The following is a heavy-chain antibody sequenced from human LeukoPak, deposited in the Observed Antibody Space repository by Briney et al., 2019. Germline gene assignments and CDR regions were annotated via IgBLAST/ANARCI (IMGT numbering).Heavy chain of an antibody. CDR2: IYYSGST. CDR3: ARQARGSRGYYYYGMDV. CDR1: GGSISSSSYY. D-gene: IGHD6-6*01. V-gene: IGHV4-39*07. Sequence: PSETLSLTCTVSGGSISSSSYYWGWIRQPPGKGLEWIGSIYYSGSTYYNPSLKSRVTISVDTSKNQFSLKLSSVTAADTAVYYCARQARGSRGYYYYGMDVWGQGTTVTVSS. J-gene: IGHJ6*02.